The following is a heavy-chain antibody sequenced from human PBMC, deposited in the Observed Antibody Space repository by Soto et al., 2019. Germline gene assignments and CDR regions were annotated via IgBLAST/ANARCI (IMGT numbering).Heavy chain of an antibody. V-gene: IGHV3-23*01. CDR1: GFTFDFYA. Sequence: EVQLLESGGGLVQPGGSLRLSCAASGFTFDFYALSWVRQAPGKGLEWVSGISGSGGSTYYADSVKGRFTISRDNSKNTLYLQMNSLRAEDTAVYYCAKDQGPVATVPDYWGQGTLVTVSS. CDR3: AKDQGPVATVPDY. J-gene: IGHJ4*02. CDR2: ISGSGGST. D-gene: IGHD5-12*01.